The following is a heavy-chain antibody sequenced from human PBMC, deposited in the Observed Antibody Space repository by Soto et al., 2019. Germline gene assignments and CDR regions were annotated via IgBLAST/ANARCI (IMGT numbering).Heavy chain of an antibody. CDR2: VNHSGEA. CDR3: TRVERFPTSWFDP. V-gene: IGHV4-34*01. CDR1: GGSFRNYY. Sequence: SEIRSLTCGVYGGSFRNYYWIWVRQPPGKGLEWIGEVNHSGEATYNPSLQSRITISLATSNYQFSLKMTSVTASDTAMYFCTRVERFPTSWFDPWGHGTPLTVSS. D-gene: IGHD6-13*01. J-gene: IGHJ5*02.